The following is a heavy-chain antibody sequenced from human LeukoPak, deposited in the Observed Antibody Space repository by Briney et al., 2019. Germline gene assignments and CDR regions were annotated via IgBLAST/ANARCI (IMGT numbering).Heavy chain of an antibody. CDR3: ARGDVSDAFDI. J-gene: IGHJ3*02. CDR1: GGTFSSYA. CDR2: IIPIFGTA. D-gene: IGHD3-16*01. V-gene: IGHV1-69*13. Sequence: SVKVSCKASGGTFSSYAISWVRQAPGQGLEWMGGIIPIFGTANYAQKFQGRVTITAGESSSTAYMELSSLRSEDTAVYYCARGDVSDAFDIWGQGTMVTVSS.